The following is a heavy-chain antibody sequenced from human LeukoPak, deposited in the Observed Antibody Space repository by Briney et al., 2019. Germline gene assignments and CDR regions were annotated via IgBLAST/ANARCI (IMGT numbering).Heavy chain of an antibody. D-gene: IGHD6-13*01. J-gene: IGHJ4*02. CDR2: MNPNSGNT. V-gene: IGHV1-8*01. Sequence: GASVKVSCKASGYTFTSYDINWVRQATGQGLEWMGWMNPNSGNTGYAQKFQGRVTMTRNTSISTAYMELSSLRSEDTAVYYCAAISIAAAGTVDYWGQGTLVTVSS. CDR3: AAISIAAAGTVDY. CDR1: GYTFTSYD.